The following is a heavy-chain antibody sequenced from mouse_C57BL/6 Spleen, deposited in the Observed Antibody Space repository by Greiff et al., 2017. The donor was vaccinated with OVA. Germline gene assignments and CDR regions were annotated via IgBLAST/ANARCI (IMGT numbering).Heavy chain of an antibody. Sequence: VQLQQPGAELVKPGASVKLSCKASGYTFTSYWMHWVKQRPGQGLEWIGMIHPNSGSTNYNEKFKSKATLTVDKSSSTAYMQLSSLTSEDSAVYYCARELGQGPYFDYWGQGTTLTVSS. CDR2: IHPNSGST. J-gene: IGHJ2*01. CDR1: GYTFTSYW. D-gene: IGHD4-1*01. CDR3: ARELGQGPYFDY. V-gene: IGHV1-64*01.